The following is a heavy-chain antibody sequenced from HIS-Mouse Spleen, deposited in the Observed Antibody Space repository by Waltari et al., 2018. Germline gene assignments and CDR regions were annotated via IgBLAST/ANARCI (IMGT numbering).Heavy chain of an antibody. CDR2: IYYSGST. V-gene: IGHV4-31*03. CDR1: GGSIRSGGYY. D-gene: IGHD3-10*01. CDR3: ATHLDYGYDY. Sequence: QVQLQESGPGLVKASQTLSLTCPVPGGSIRSGGYYWSWIRQHPGKGQEWIGYIYYSGSTYYNPSLKSRVTISVDTSKTQFSLKLSSVTAADTAVYYCATHLDYGYDYWGQGTLVTVSS. J-gene: IGHJ4*02.